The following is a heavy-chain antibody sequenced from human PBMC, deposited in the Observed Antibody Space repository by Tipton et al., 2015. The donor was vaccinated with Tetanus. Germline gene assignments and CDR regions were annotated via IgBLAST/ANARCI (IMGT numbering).Heavy chain of an antibody. Sequence: TLSLTCNVSGASMSSSSYYWDWIRQPPGKGLEWIGSIYYSGSPYYNPSLESRVPISLDTSKTRFSLKLTSVTAADVAVYYCARPSTTVTPRAFDVWGQGTMVTVSS. CDR2: IYYSGSP. CDR3: ARPSTTVTPRAFDV. D-gene: IGHD4-17*01. J-gene: IGHJ3*01. V-gene: IGHV4-39*01. CDR1: GASMSSSSYY.